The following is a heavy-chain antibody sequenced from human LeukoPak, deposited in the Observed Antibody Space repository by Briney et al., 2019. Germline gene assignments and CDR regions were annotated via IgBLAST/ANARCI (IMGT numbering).Heavy chain of an antibody. J-gene: IGHJ4*02. V-gene: IGHV3-11*04. CDR3: ARGSRGSSWYPLRPSYFDY. CDR1: GFTFSDYY. CDR2: ISSSSSTI. D-gene: IGHD6-13*01. Sequence: GGSLRLSCAASGFTFSDYYMSWIRQAPGKGLEWVSYISSSSSTIYYADSVKGRFTISRDNAKNSLYLQMNSLRAEDTAVYYCARGSRGSSWYPLRPSYFDYWGQGTLVTVSS.